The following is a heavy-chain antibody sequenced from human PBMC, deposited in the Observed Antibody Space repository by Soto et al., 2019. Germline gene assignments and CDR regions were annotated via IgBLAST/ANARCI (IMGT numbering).Heavy chain of an antibody. CDR1: GGTFSSYA. D-gene: IGHD6-19*01. V-gene: IGHV1-69*13. CDR3: ARGRKWLVGWFDP. CDR2: IIPIFGTA. Sequence: SVKVSCKASGGTFSSYAISWVRQAPGQGLEWMGGIIPIFGTANYAQKFQGRVTINADESTSTAYMELSSLRYEDTAVYYCARGRKWLVGWFDPWGQGNLVTVSS. J-gene: IGHJ5*02.